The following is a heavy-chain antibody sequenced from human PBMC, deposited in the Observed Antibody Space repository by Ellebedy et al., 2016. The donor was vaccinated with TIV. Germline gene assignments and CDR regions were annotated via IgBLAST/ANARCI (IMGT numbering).Heavy chain of an antibody. CDR2: INTDGSSA. CDR3: ARGIYGTPPALDY. V-gene: IGHV3-74*01. CDR1: GFTFSNYW. D-gene: IGHD4-17*01. Sequence: GESLKISCTASGFTFSNYWMHWVRQAPGTGLVWVSRINTDGSSAYYADSVKGRFTISRDNAKNTVYLQMNSLRAEDTAVYYCARGIYGTPPALDYWGQGTLVTVSS. J-gene: IGHJ4*02.